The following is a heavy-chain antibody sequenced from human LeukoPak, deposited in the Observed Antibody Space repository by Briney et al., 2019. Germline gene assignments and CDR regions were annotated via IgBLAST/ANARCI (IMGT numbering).Heavy chain of an antibody. CDR2: ISNGY. CDR3: VREAGYCTAASCSKTNWFDP. D-gene: IGHD2-8*02. J-gene: IGHJ5*02. V-gene: IGHV3-23*05. Sequence: PGGSLRLSCVASGFVFSSHAMSWVRQAPGKGLEWVSAISNGYYYADSVKGRFTISRDNSKNTVYLQMSSLRAEDTAVYFCVREAGYCTAASCSKTNWFDPWGQRTLVTFSS. CDR1: GFVFSSHA.